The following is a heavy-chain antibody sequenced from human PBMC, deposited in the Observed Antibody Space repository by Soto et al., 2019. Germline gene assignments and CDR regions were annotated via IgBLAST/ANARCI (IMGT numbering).Heavy chain of an antibody. Sequence: GASLRLSCAASGFTFSSYCMYCVRHAPGKGLEWVAVIWYDGSNKYYADSVKGRFTISRDNSKNTLYLQMNSLRAEDTAVYYCARDYYKYYDSSGYYRSPAYWGQGT. CDR3: ARDYYKYYDSSGYYRSPAY. CDR2: IWYDGSNK. CDR1: GFTFSSYC. V-gene: IGHV3-33*01. J-gene: IGHJ4*02. D-gene: IGHD3-22*01.